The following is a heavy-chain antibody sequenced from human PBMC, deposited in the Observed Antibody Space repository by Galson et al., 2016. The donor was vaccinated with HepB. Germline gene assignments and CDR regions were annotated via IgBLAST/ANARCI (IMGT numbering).Heavy chain of an antibody. J-gene: IGHJ1*01. Sequence: SLRLSRAASGLTFSNFGMSWVRQAPGQGLEWVSLISGSGSSTSYADSVEGRFTISRDNSKNTLYLQMSSLSPDDTAVYYCARDGVRSSPVEYFHHWGQGTLVSVSS. CDR3: ARDGVRSSPVEYFHH. V-gene: IGHV3-23*01. D-gene: IGHD3-3*01. CDR1: GLTFSNFG. CDR2: ISGSGSST.